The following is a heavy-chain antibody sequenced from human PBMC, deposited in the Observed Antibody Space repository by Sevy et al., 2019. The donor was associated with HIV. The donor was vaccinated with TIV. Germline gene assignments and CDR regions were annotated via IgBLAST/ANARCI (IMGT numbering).Heavy chain of an antibody. J-gene: IGHJ6*03. D-gene: IGHD1-20*01. CDR2: ISGSGGST. Sequence: GGSLRLSCAASGFTFSSYAMSWVRQAPGKGLEWVSAISGSGGSTYYADSVKGRFTISRDNSKNTLYLQMNSLRAEDXXXXXCAKDGYKPSVGDENYYYYYMDVWGKGTTVTVSS. CDR1: GFTFSSYA. CDR3: AKDGYKPSVGDENYYYYYMDV. V-gene: IGHV3-23*01.